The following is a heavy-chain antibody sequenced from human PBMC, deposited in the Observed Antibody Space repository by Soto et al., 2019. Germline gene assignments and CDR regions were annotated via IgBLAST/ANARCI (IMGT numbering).Heavy chain of an antibody. CDR3: AKDSLEYYYDSSGYWGTFDY. D-gene: IGHD3-22*01. CDR1: GFTFSSYA. V-gene: IGHV3-23*01. J-gene: IGHJ4*02. Sequence: PGGSLRLSCAASGFTFSSYAMSWVRQAPGKGLEWVSAISGSGGSTYYADSVKGRFTISRDNSKNTLYLQMNSLRAEDTAVYYCAKDSLEYYYDSSGYWGTFDYWGQGTLVTVSS. CDR2: ISGSGGST.